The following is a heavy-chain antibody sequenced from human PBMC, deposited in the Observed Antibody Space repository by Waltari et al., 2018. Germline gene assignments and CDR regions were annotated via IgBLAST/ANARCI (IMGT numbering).Heavy chain of an antibody. Sequence: QVQLVQSGAEVKKPGASVKVSCKASGYTFTSYDINWVRQAPGQGLEWMGGIIPIFGTANYAQKFQGRVTITADESTSTAYMELSSLRSEDTAVYYCARETLTTVITYYYGMDVWGQGTTVTVSS. D-gene: IGHD4-4*01. CDR3: ARETLTTVITYYYGMDV. CDR2: IIPIFGTA. CDR1: GYTFTSYD. J-gene: IGHJ6*02. V-gene: IGHV1-69*01.